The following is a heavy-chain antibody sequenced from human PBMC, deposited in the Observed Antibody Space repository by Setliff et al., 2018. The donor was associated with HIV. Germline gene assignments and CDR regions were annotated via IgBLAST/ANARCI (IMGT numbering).Heavy chain of an antibody. CDR1: GGSMNNYY. J-gene: IGHJ4*02. V-gene: IGHV4-38-2*02. CDR2: IYHSATT. CDR3: ARGRHGLGLDV. D-gene: IGHD3-10*01. Sequence: SETLSLTCTVFGGSMNNYYWNWIRQSPGKGLEWIGSIYHSATTYYNPSLWGRVTISIDTSKNQFSLKLSSVTAADTAVYYCARGRHGLGLDVWGQGTRVTVSS.